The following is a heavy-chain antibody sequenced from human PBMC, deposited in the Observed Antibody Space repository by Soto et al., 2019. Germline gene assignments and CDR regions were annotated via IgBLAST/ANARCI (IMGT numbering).Heavy chain of an antibody. CDR1: GGTFSSYA. CDR3: ARSQGGSSSLDIYYYYYYGMDV. Sequence: QVQLVQSGAEVKKPGSSVKVSCKAPGGTFSSYAISWVRQAPGQGLEWMGGIIPIFGTANYAQKFQGRVTITAEESTSTGYMELSSLTSEETAVYYCARSQGGSSSLDIYYYYYYGMDVWGQGTTVTVSS. V-gene: IGHV1-69*01. D-gene: IGHD2-15*01. J-gene: IGHJ6*02. CDR2: IIPIFGTA.